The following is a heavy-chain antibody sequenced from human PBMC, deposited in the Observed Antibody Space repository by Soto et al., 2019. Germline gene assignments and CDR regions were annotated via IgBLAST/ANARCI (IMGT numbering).Heavy chain of an antibody. J-gene: IGHJ4*02. V-gene: IGHV4-59*01. CDR2: IYYSGST. CDR1: GGSISSYY. Sequence: QVQLQESGPGLVKPSETLSLTCTVSGGSISSYYWSWIRQPPGKGLEWIGYIYYSGSTNCNPSLKSRVTISVDTSKNQFSLKLSSVTAADTAVYYCASSGYYYYFDYWGQGTLVTVSS. D-gene: IGHD3-22*01. CDR3: ASSGYYYYFDY.